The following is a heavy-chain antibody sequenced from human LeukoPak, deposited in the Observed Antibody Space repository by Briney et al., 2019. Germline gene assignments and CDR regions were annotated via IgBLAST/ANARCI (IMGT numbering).Heavy chain of an antibody. CDR2: ISSSGSTI. CDR1: GFTFSDYY. D-gene: IGHD2-15*01. J-gene: IGHJ5*02. V-gene: IGHV3-11*04. CDR3: ARDRGYCSGGSCYWTSFDP. Sequence: GGCLRLSCAASGFTFSDYYMSWIRQAPGKGLEWVSYISSSGSTIYYADSVKGRFTISRDNAKNSLYLQMNSLRAEDTAVYYCARDRGYCSGGSCYWTSFDPWGQGTLVTVSS.